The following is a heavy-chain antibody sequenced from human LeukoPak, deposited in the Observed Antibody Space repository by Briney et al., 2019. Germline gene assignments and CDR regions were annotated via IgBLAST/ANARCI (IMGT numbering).Heavy chain of an antibody. J-gene: IGHJ3*02. V-gene: IGHV4-59*12. CDR2: IYYSGST. CDR3: ARPGIAVAGTRQDAFDI. Sequence: SETLSLTCTVSGGSISSYYWSWIRQPPGKGLEWIGYIYYSGSTNYNPSLKSRVTISVDTSKNQFSLKLSSVTAADTAVYYCARPGIAVAGTRQDAFDIWGQGTMVTVSS. D-gene: IGHD6-19*01. CDR1: GGSISSYY.